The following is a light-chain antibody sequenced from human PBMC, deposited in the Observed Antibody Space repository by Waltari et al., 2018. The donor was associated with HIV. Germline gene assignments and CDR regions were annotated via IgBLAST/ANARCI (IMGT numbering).Light chain of an antibody. J-gene: IGKJ1*01. CDR1: QTIDSTY. V-gene: IGKV3-20*01. Sequence: EIVLTQSPGTLSLSPGERATLSCGASQTIDSTYLAWYQQKPGQPPRLLIYGASRRATDIPGRFSGSGSGTDFTLTIDTLEPEDFVVYYCHQYGTSPWTFGQGTKVELK. CDR2: GAS. CDR3: HQYGTSPWT.